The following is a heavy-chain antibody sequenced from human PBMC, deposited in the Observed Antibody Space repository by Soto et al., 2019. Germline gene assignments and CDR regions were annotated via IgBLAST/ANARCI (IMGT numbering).Heavy chain of an antibody. CDR1: GYSFTSYW. CDR3: ARQTSGYDPSLTYYYYYGMDV. Sequence: GESLKISCKGSGYSFTSYWIGWVRQMPGKGLEWMGIIYPGDSDTRYSPSFQGQVTISADKSISTAYLQWSSLKASDTAMYYCARQTSGYDPSLTYYYYYGMDVWGQGTTVTVSS. J-gene: IGHJ6*02. CDR2: IYPGDSDT. D-gene: IGHD5-12*01. V-gene: IGHV5-51*01.